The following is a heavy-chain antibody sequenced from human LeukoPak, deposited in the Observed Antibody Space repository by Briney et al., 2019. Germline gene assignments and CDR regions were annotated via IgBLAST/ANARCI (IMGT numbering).Heavy chain of an antibody. CDR2: ISRSGDTI. V-gene: IGHV3-48*02. Sequence: GGSLRLSCAASGFTFSSYSMNWVRQAPGKGLEWISYISRSGDTIYSADSVKGRFTISRDNAKNSLYLHMASLRDEDTAVYFCARDRFSGSLPNLDYWGRGTLVTVSA. CDR1: GFTFSSYS. CDR3: ARDRFSGSLPNLDY. J-gene: IGHJ4*02. D-gene: IGHD1-26*01.